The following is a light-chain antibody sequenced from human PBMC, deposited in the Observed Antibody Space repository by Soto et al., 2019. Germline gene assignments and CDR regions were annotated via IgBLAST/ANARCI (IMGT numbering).Light chain of an antibody. J-gene: IGLJ2*01. V-gene: IGLV3-21*02. CDR3: QVCDSSSDHLHVV. CDR2: DDS. CDR1: NIGSES. Sequence: VLTQPPSVSVAPGQAARITCGGNNIGSESVHWYQQKPGQAPVLVVYDDSDRPSGIPERFSGSNSGNTATLTISRVEDGDEADYYCQVCDSSSDHLHVVFGGGTKLTVL.